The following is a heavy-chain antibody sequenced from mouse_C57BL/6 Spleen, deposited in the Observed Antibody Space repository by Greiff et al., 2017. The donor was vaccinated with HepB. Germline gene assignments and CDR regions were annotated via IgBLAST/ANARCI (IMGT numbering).Heavy chain of an antibody. CDR2: INPSSGYT. CDR1: GYTFTSYW. CDR3: ARGRDGYYWYFDV. Sequence: VQLQQSGAELAKPGASVKLSCKASGYTFTSYWMHWVKQRPGKGLEWIGYINPSSGYTKYNQKFKDKATLTADKSSSTAYMQLSSLTYEDSAVYYCARGRDGYYWYFDVWGTGTTVTVSS. J-gene: IGHJ1*03. D-gene: IGHD2-3*01. V-gene: IGHV1-7*01.